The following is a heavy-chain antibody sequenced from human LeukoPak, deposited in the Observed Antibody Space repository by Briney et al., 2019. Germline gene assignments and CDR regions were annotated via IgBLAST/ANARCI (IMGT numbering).Heavy chain of an antibody. D-gene: IGHD2-2*01. V-gene: IGHV4-4*07. CDR2: MFYSGNT. CDR1: GASITSYH. J-gene: IGHJ5*01. CDR3: ARDQEHCSGTSCYPYWYDS. Sequence: PSQTLSLTCTVSGASITSYHWSWIRQPAGKGLEWIGRMFYSGNTDYNPSLKSRLTMSIDTSKNQFSLKLSSVTAADTAVYFCARDQEHCSGTSCYPYWYDSWGQGTLVTVSS.